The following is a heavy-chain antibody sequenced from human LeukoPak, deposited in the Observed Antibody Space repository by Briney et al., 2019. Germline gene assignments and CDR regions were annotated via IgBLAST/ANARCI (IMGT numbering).Heavy chain of an antibody. Sequence: GESLKISCQGSGYDSGVSFTSHSIAWVRQMPGKGLEWMGIIYPRDSTTLYSPSFQGQVTISADTSIHTAYLQWSSLKASDTAMYYCARRPGKYQPLPFDYWGQGTLVTVSS. CDR2: IYPRDSTT. CDR1: GYDSGVSFTSHS. J-gene: IGHJ4*02. D-gene: IGHD2-2*01. CDR3: ARRPGKYQPLPFDY. V-gene: IGHV5-51*01.